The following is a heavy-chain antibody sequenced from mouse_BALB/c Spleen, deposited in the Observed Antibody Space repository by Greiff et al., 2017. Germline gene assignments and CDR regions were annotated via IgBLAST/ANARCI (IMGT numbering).Heavy chain of an antibody. CDR3: TREGSRLWFAY. CDR1: GYTFTSYW. V-gene: IGHV1-5*01. CDR2: IYPGNSDT. Sequence: VQLQQSGTVLARPGASVKMSCKASGYTFTSYWMHWVKQRPGQGLEWIGAIYPGNSDTSYNQKFKGKAKLTAVTSTSTAYMDLSSLTNEDSAVYYCTREGSRLWFAYWGQGTLVTVSA. J-gene: IGHJ3*01.